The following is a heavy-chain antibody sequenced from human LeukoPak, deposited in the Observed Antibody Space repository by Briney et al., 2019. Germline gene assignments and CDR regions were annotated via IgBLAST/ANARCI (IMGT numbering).Heavy chain of an antibody. J-gene: IGHJ4*02. Sequence: ETLSLSCAVSGGSFSGYYWSWIRQPPGKGLEWIGEINHSGSTNYNPSPKSRVTISVDTSKNQFSLKLSSVTAADTAVYYCARIRKYSGSYGVDYWGQGTLVTVSS. V-gene: IGHV4-34*01. D-gene: IGHD1-26*01. CDR3: ARIRKYSGSYGVDY. CDR1: GGSFSGYY. CDR2: INHSGST.